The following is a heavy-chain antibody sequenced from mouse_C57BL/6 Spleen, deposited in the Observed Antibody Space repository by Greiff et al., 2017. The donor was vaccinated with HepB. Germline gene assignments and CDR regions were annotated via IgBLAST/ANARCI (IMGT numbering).Heavy chain of an antibody. J-gene: IGHJ2*01. CDR2: ISSGSSTI. V-gene: IGHV5-17*01. CDR1: GFTFSDYG. Sequence: EVHLVESGGGLVKPGGSLKLSCAASGFTFSDYGMHWVRQAPEKGLEWVAYISSGSSTIYYADTVKGRFTISRDNAKNTLFLQMTSLRSEDTAMYYCAREGGNYYFDYWGQGSTLTVSS. D-gene: IGHD2-1*01. CDR3: AREGGNYYFDY.